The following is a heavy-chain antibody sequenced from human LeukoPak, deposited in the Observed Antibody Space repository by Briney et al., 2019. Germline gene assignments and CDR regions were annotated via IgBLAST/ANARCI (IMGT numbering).Heavy chain of an antibody. V-gene: IGHV3-21*01. CDR2: ISSSSTYI. J-gene: IGHJ4*02. CDR1: GFSFRTYY. CDR3: ARGESTYSSSALDY. Sequence: GGSLRLSCAASGFSFRTYYVNWVRQAPGKGLEWVSCISSSSTYIYYADSVRGRFAISRDNAKNSLYLQMSSLRAEDTAVYYCARGESTYSSSALDYWGQGSLVTVSS. D-gene: IGHD6-13*01.